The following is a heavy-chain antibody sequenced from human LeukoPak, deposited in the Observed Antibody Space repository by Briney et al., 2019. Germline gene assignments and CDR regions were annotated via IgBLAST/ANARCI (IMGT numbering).Heavy chain of an antibody. Sequence: GGSLKISCKGSGSRFTTYWIGWVRQMPGKGLEWMGIIYPGDSDTRYSPSFQGQVTISADKSISTAYLQWNSLKASDTAMYYCARQSTTVGATTTLGYWGQGTLVTVSS. CDR1: GSRFTTYW. V-gene: IGHV5-51*01. J-gene: IGHJ4*02. CDR3: ARQSTTVGATTTLGY. CDR2: IYPGDSDT. D-gene: IGHD1-26*01.